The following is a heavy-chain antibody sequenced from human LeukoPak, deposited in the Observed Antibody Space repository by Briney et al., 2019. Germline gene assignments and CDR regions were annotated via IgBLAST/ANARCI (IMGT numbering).Heavy chain of an antibody. Sequence: SETLSLTCAVYGGSFSGYYWSWIRQPPGKGLEWIGEINHSGSTNYNPSLKSRVTISVDTSKNQFSLKLSSVTAADTAVYYCARETGELPYYSDYWGQGTLVTVSS. CDR3: ARETGELPYYSDY. CDR2: INHSGST. D-gene: IGHD3-10*01. CDR1: GGSFSGYY. V-gene: IGHV4-34*01. J-gene: IGHJ4*02.